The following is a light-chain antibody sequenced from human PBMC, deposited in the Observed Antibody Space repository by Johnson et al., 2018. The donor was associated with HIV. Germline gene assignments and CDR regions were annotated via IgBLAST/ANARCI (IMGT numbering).Light chain of an antibody. CDR3: GTWDSSLSACVV. V-gene: IGLV1-51*02. CDR1: SSNIGNNY. J-gene: IGLJ1*01. CDR2: ENN. Sequence: QSVLTQPPSVSAAPGQKVTISCSGSSSNIGNNYVSWYQQLPGTAPKLLIYENNKRPSGIPDRFSGSKSGTSATLGITGLQTGDEADYYCGTWDSSLSACVVFGTGTKVTVL.